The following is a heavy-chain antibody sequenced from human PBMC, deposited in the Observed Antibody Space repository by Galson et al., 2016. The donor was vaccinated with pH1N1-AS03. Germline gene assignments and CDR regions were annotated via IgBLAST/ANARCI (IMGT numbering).Heavy chain of an antibody. V-gene: IGHV1-2*04. CDR1: GYFFTGFY. CDR2: INTDSGVT. J-gene: IGHJ6*02. D-gene: IGHD2-2*01. Sequence: SVKFSCKASGYFFTGFYVHWVRQAPGQGLEWMGWINTDSGVTNYAQKFEAWVTMTRDTSVSTAYMELYGLKSDDTAVYYCAGDPRGPCTSAACPTTYYFGMDVGGQGTPVIVSS. CDR3: AGDPRGPCTSAACPTTYYFGMDV.